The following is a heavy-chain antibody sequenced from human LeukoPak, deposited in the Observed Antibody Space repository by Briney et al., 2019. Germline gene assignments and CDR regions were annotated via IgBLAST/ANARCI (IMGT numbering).Heavy chain of an antibody. CDR1: GFIFGDYA. CDR2: IRGRVYGATT. V-gene: IGHV3-49*04. CDR3: SRERAGVFQY. Sequence: PGGSLSLSCTTSGFIFGDYAMSWVRQAPGKGLEWVSLIRGRVYGATTEYAASVKGRFAMSRDDSKSIAYLQMNSLKSEDTAMYSSSRERAGVFQYWGQGILVTVSS. J-gene: IGHJ4*02.